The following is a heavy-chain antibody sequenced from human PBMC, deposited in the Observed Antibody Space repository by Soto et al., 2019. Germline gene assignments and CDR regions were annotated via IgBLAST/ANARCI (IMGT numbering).Heavy chain of an antibody. Sequence: EVQLLESGGGLVQPGGSLTLSCAASGFAFDNFAMNWVRQAPGQGLEWVSGISGPGEITYYPESVRGRFIISRDNSQNTVSLQMNNLRPEDTAVYFCAKRGMFYYGSAPYDAWGQGTLVVVSS. J-gene: IGHJ5*02. D-gene: IGHD3-10*01. CDR3: AKRGMFYYGSAPYDA. V-gene: IGHV3-23*01. CDR1: GFAFDNFA. CDR2: ISGPGEIT.